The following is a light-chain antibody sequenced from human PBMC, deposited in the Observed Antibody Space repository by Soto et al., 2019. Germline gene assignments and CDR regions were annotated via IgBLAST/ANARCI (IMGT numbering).Light chain of an antibody. Sequence: QAVVTQPPSASGAPGLRVTISCSGSSTNIGANSVNWYRQVPGAAPDLLIHTNNQRPSGVPDRFSASKSGASASLAISGLQSEDEADYFCAAWDDSLRGFVFGTGTKVTV. CDR2: TNN. CDR3: AAWDDSLRGFV. CDR1: STNIGANS. J-gene: IGLJ1*01. V-gene: IGLV1-44*01.